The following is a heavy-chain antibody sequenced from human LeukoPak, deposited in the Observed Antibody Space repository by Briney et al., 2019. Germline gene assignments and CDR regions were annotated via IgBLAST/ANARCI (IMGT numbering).Heavy chain of an antibody. D-gene: IGHD3-3*01. V-gene: IGHV3-66*02. Sequence: GGSLRLSCAVSGFTVNSKYMNWVRQAPGKGLDWVSILYSSGTTYYADSVKGRFTISRDNSKNTLYLQMNSMRAEDTAVYYCAANYDFWSGYPPDWGQGTLVTVSS. CDR2: LYSSGTT. CDR1: GFTVNSKY. CDR3: AANYDFWSGYPPD. J-gene: IGHJ4*02.